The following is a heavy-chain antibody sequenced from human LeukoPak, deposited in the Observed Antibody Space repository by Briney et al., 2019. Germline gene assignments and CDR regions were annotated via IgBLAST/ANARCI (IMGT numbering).Heavy chain of an antibody. CDR2: INHSGST. V-gene: IGHV4-34*01. J-gene: IGHJ6*02. CDR3: AREEGMITPEYGMDV. D-gene: IGHD3-16*01. CDR1: GGSFSGYY. Sequence: NPSETLSLTCAVYGGSFSGYYWSWIRQPPGKGLEWIGEINHSGSTNYNPSLKSRVTMSVDTSKNQFSLKLSSVTAADTAAYYCAREEGMITPEYGMDVWGQGTTVTVSS.